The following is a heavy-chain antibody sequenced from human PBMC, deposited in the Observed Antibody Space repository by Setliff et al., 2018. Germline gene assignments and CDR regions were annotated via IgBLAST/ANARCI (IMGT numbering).Heavy chain of an antibody. CDR2: FDPEDGET. Sequence: ASVTVSCKASVYTFTSYAMNWVRQAPGKGLEWMGGFDPEDGETIYAQKFQGRVTMTEDTSTDTAYMELSSLRSDDTAVYYFATARGGQISWFDPWGQGTLVTVSS. V-gene: IGHV1-24*01. CDR3: ATARGGQISWFDP. D-gene: IGHD2-15*01. CDR1: VYTFTSYA. J-gene: IGHJ5*02.